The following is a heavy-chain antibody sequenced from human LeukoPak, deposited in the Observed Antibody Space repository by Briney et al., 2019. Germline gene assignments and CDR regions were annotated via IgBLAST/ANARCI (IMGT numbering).Heavy chain of an antibody. Sequence: SETLSLTCTVSGASISSYYWSWIRQPAGKGLEWIGRIYTSGSTSYNPSLESRVTMSVDTSKNQFSLRVSSVTAADTAVYYCARYDNNKYFIYWGQGTLVTVSS. CDR2: IYTSGST. J-gene: IGHJ4*02. D-gene: IGHD1-1*01. CDR1: GASISSYY. CDR3: ARYDNNKYFIY. V-gene: IGHV4-4*07.